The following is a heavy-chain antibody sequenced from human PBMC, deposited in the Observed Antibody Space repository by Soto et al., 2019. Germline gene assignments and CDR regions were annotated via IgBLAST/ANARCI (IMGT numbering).Heavy chain of an antibody. V-gene: IGHV1-69*02. CDR1: GGTFSSDT. CDR2: IIPILDVT. D-gene: IGHD2-2*02. CDR3: ARSRYCTSASCYTPQPFDY. Sequence: ASVKVSCKASGGTFSSDTINWVRQAPGQGLEWMGRIIPILDVTNYAQKFQGRVTITADKATSIAYLELSSLKSEDTAVYYCARSRYCTSASCYTPQPFDYWGQGTLVTVSS. J-gene: IGHJ4*02.